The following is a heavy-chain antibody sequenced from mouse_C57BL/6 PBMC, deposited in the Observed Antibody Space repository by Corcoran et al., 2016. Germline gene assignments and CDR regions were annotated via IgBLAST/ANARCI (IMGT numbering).Heavy chain of an antibody. J-gene: IGHJ4*01. Sequence: EAQLQQSGPELVKPGATVKITYKASGSTFTDYNMDWVKQSHGKSLEWIGDINPNNGGTIYNQKFKGKATLTVDKSSSTAYMELRSLTSEDTAVYYCARYGWLLEAMDYWGQGTSVTVSS. CDR3: ARYGWLLEAMDY. CDR1: GSTFTDYN. V-gene: IGHV1-18*01. CDR2: INPNNGGT. D-gene: IGHD2-3*01.